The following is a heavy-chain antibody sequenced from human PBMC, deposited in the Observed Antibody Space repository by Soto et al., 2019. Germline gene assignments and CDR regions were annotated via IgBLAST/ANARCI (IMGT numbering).Heavy chain of an antibody. CDR1: GGSISSGGYS. V-gene: IGHV4-30-2*01. CDR3: ATARNFLPGPYKGGSYSFDY. D-gene: IGHD3-9*01. CDR2: IYHSGST. Sequence: PSETLSLTCAVSGGSISSGGYSWSWVRQPPGKGLEWIGYIYHSGSTYYNPSLKSRVTISVDRSKNQFSLKLTSVTAADTAVYYCATARNFLPGPYKGGSYSFDYCGEGTRVNVA. J-gene: IGHJ4*02.